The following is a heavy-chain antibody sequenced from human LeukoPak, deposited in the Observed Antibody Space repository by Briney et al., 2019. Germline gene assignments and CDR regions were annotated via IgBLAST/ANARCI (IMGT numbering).Heavy chain of an antibody. V-gene: IGHV4-59*01. CDR3: ARGDSSSWYYYYYYMDV. CDR1: GGSINNYY. J-gene: IGHJ6*03. D-gene: IGHD6-13*01. CDR2: IYYSGST. Sequence: SETLSLTCSVSGGSINNYYWSWIRQPPGKGLGWIGYIYYSGSTNYNPSLKSRVTISVDTSKNQFSLKLSSVTAADTAVYYCARGDSSSWYYYYYYMDVWGKGTTVTISS.